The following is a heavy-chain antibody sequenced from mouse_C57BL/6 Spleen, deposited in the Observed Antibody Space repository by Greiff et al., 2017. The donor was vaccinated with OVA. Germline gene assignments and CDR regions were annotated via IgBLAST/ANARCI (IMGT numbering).Heavy chain of an antibody. J-gene: IGHJ4*01. D-gene: IGHD2-5*01. Sequence: EVKVVESGGGLVKPGGSLKLSCAASGFTFSSYAMSWVRQTPEKRLEWVATISDGGSYTYYPDNVKGRFTISRDNAKNNLYLQMSHLKSEDTAMYYCARDYSTLYAMDYWGQGTSVTVSS. CDR3: ARDYSTLYAMDY. CDR2: ISDGGSYT. CDR1: GFTFSSYA. V-gene: IGHV5-4*01.